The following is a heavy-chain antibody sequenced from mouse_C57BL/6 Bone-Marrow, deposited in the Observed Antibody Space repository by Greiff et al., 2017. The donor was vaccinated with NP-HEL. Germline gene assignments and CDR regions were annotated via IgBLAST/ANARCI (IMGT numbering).Heavy chain of an antibody. Sequence: EVKLQESGPGLVKPSQSLSLTCSVTGYSITSGYYWNWIRQFPGNKLEWMGYISYDGSNNYNPSLKNRISITRDSSKNQFFLKLNSVTTEDTATYYCAREANWDVDYWGQGTTLTVSS. J-gene: IGHJ2*01. CDR2: ISYDGSN. CDR1: GYSITSGYY. V-gene: IGHV3-6*01. CDR3: AREANWDVDY. D-gene: IGHD4-1*01.